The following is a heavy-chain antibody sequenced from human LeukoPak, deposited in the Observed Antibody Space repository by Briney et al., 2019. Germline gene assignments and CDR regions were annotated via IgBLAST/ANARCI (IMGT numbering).Heavy chain of an antibody. D-gene: IGHD6-19*01. V-gene: IGHV4-39*01. CDR2: IYYKGNT. J-gene: IGHJ2*01. Sequence: SETLSLTCTVSGGSISSRSYYWGWIRQPPGKGLEWIGSIYYKGNTYLNPSLKSRVTISVDTSKNQFSLKLSSVTAADTAVYYCARHRYSSGRALFDLWGRGTLVTVSS. CDR1: GGSISSRSYY. CDR3: ARHRYSSGRALFDL.